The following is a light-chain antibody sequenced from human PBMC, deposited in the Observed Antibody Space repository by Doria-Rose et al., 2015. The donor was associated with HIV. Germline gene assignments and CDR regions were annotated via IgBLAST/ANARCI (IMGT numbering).Light chain of an antibody. J-gene: IGKJ4*01. Sequence: DIQLTQSPSTLTAFVGDTVTITCRASQSIDTWLAWYQQKPGKAPKLLVYKTSTLESGVPSRFRGRGSGTEFTLTISSLQTDDFATYYCQHYKSFPLTFGGGTKIEIK. CDR1: QSIDTW. V-gene: IGKV1-5*03. CDR3: QHYKSFPLT. CDR2: KTS.